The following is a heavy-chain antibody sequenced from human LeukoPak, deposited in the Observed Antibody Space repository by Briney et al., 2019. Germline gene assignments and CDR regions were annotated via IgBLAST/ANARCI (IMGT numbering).Heavy chain of an antibody. J-gene: IGHJ4*02. V-gene: IGHV3-7*01. Sequence: PGGSLRLSCAASGFTFSSYWMSWVRQTPGKGLEWVANIIQDGSEKSYVDSVEGRFTISRDNAKNSLYLQMNSLRAEDTAVYYCARDPYRDYWGQGTLVTVSS. CDR3: ARDPYRDY. D-gene: IGHD3-16*01. CDR1: GFTFSSYW. CDR2: IIQDGSEK.